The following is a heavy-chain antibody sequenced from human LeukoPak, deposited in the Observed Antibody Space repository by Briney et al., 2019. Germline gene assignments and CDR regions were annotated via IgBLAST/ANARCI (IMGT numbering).Heavy chain of an antibody. D-gene: IGHD6-13*01. V-gene: IGHV3-74*01. CDR1: GFTFSSYW. Sequence: GGSLRLSCAASGFTFSSYWMHWVRQAPGKGLVWVSRINTDGSSTSYADSVKGRFTISGDNAKNTLYLQMNSLRAEDTAVYYCAKSSSSWYYFDYWGQGTLVTVSS. J-gene: IGHJ4*02. CDR3: AKSSSSWYYFDY. CDR2: INTDGSST.